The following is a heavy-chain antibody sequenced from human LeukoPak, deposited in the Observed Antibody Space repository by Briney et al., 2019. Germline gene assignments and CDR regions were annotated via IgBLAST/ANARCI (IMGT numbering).Heavy chain of an antibody. Sequence: GGSLRLSCAASGITFSSYAMSWVRQAPGKGLEWVSYISSSGSTIYYAASVKGRFTISRDNAKSSLYPQMNRLRVEDTAIYYCARDRYGGSISSWGQGILVTVSS. D-gene: IGHD6-13*01. CDR2: ISSSGSTI. J-gene: IGHJ4*02. V-gene: IGHV3-48*04. CDR1: GITFSSYA. CDR3: ARDRYGGSISS.